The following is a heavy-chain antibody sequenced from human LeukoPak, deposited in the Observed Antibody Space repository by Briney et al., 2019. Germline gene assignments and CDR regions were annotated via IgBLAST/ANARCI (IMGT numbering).Heavy chain of an antibody. V-gene: IGHV3-74*01. Sequence: GGSLRLSCAASGFTFSSYWMHWVRQAPGKGLVWVSRVNSDGSSTNYADSVKGRFTISRDNAKNTLHLQMNSLRAEDTAVYYCARGARGSGTASDYWGQGTLVTVSS. J-gene: IGHJ4*02. CDR1: GFTFSSYW. D-gene: IGHD3-10*01. CDR3: ARGARGSGTASDY. CDR2: VNSDGSST.